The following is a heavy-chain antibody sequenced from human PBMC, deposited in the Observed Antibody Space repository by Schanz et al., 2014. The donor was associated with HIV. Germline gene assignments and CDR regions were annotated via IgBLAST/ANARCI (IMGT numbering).Heavy chain of an antibody. CDR3: ARWRSGAPSN. V-gene: IGHV3-72*01. CDR1: GFSFDTFG. D-gene: IGHD3-10*01. Sequence: VQLVESGGGVVQPGRSLRLSCAGSGFSFDTFGIHWVRQAPGKGLEWVARSRVKSDSYATEYAASVTGRFTISRDDSKNSVYLQMNSLNIEDTAVYFCARWRSGAPSNWGQGTLVTVSS. CDR2: SRVKSDSYAT. J-gene: IGHJ4*02.